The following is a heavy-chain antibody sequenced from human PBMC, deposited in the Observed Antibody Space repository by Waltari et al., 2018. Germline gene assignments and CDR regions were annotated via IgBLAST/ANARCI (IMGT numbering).Heavy chain of an antibody. V-gene: IGHV3-21*01. Sequence: EVQLVESGGGLVKPGGSLRLSCAASGFTFSSYSMNWVRQAPGKGLEWVSSSSSSSSYIYYADSVKGRFTISRDNAKNSLYLQMNSLRAEDTAVYYCARDRNSGSYFGLIDYWGQGTLVTVSS. D-gene: IGHD1-26*01. J-gene: IGHJ4*02. CDR2: SSSSSSYI. CDR3: ARDRNSGSYFGLIDY. CDR1: GFTFSSYS.